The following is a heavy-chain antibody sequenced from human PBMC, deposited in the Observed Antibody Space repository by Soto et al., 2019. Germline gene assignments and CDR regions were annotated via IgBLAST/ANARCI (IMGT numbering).Heavy chain of an antibody. Sequence: GASVKVSCKASGGTFSSYAISWVRQAPGQGLERMGGIIPIFGTANYAQKFQGRVTITADESTSTANMELSSLRSEDTAVYYCARAKDANSGSYYYYYGMDVWGQGTTVTVSS. V-gene: IGHV1-69*13. J-gene: IGHJ6*02. CDR1: GGTFSSYA. CDR3: ARAKDANSGSYYYYYGMDV. CDR2: IIPIFGTA. D-gene: IGHD1-26*01.